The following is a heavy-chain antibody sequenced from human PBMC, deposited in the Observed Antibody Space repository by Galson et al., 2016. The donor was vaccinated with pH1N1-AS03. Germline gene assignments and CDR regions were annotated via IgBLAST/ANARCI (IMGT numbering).Heavy chain of an antibody. Sequence: QSGAEVKKPGESLKISCKASGYDFINYWIGWVRQMPGKGLEWMGVIDPRDSDARYSSSFQGQVTISADKSITTAHLQWGSLKASDTGMYFCARPRQSETYSEPFDIWGQGTMVTVSS. V-gene: IGHV5-51*01. D-gene: IGHD2-21*01. J-gene: IGHJ3*02. CDR3: ARPRQSETYSEPFDI. CDR1: GYDFINYW. CDR2: IDPRDSDA.